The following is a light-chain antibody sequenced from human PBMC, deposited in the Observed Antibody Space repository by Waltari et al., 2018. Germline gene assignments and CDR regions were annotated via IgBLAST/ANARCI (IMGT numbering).Light chain of an antibody. V-gene: IGLV6-57*03. Sequence: NFMLTQPHSVSESPGQTVTISCPRRSGVVAATQVPWYQQPPGSAPTTVIYEDNQTPPGVPDRFSGSIDSSSNSASLTISGLKTEDEADYYCQSYDSSNWVFGGGTKLTVL. CDR3: QSYDSSNWV. CDR2: EDN. J-gene: IGLJ3*02. CDR1: SGVVAATQ.